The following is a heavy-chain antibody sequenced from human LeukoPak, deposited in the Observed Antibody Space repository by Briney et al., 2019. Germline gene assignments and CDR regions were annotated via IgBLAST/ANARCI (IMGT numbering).Heavy chain of an antibody. CDR3: ARDPSRYYDSSGPPGGRN. Sequence: SEPLSLTCTVSGGSISSSSYYWGWIRQPPGKGLEWIGSIYYSDGSTYYNPSLKSRVTISVDTSKNQFSLKLSSVTAADTAVHYCARDPSRYYDSSGPPGGRNWGQGTLVTVSS. J-gene: IGHJ4*02. D-gene: IGHD3-22*01. CDR1: GGSISSSSYY. CDR2: IYYSDGST. V-gene: IGHV4-39*07.